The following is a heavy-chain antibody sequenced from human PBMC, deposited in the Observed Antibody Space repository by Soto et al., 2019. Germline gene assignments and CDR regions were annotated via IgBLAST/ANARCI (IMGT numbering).Heavy chain of an antibody. D-gene: IGHD6-19*01. CDR1: GFAFSSYN. Sequence: EVQLVESGGGLVEPGGSLRLCCAASGFAFSSYNMNWVRQAPGKGLEWVSSISSSGTYIYYADSVEGRFTISRDNAKNSLYLQMNSLRAEDTAVYYCAGGWSIFDNLGQGTLVTVSS. CDR2: ISSSGTYI. CDR3: AGGWSIFDN. J-gene: IGHJ4*02. V-gene: IGHV3-21*01.